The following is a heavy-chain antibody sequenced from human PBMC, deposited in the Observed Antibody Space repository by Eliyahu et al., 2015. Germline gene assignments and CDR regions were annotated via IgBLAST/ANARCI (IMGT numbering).Heavy chain of an antibody. V-gene: IGHV3-49*03. D-gene: IGHD1-26*01. CDR2: IKSKAYGGTT. CDR1: GFSFGXXA. J-gene: IGHJ5*02. Sequence: EVQLVESGGGLVQPGRSLRLSXAGSGFSFGXXAVXWFRQAPGKGLEWVGFIKSKAYGGTTEYAASVKGRFTISRDDSISIAYLQMNSLKTEDTAVYYCTRVPSATTTVGHDWFDPWGQGTRVTVSS. CDR3: TRVPSATTTVGHDWFDP.